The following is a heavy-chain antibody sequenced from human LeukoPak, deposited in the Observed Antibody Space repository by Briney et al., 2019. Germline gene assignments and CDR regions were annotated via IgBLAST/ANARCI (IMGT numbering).Heavy chain of an antibody. Sequence: GGSLTLSCAASGFTFSSFGMHWVRQAPGKGMDWLAVIWYDASNKYYADSVKGRFTISRDNSKNTLYLQMNSLRDDDTAVYYCVRGVGVSRFNYFDPWGQGTLVTVSS. CDR2: IWYDASNK. CDR1: GFTFSSFG. D-gene: IGHD5-24*01. CDR3: VRGVGVSRFNYFDP. V-gene: IGHV3-33*01. J-gene: IGHJ5*02.